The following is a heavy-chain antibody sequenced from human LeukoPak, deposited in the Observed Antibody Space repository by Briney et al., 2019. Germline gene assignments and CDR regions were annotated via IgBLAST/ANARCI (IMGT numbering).Heavy chain of an antibody. J-gene: IGHJ4*02. D-gene: IGHD6-19*01. CDR3: ARDKAGNRYFDS. CDR2: IVGSGASA. Sequence: GGSLRLSCAASGFTFSSYAMSWVRQAPGKGLEWVSAIVGSGASAYYADSVKGRFTISRDNSKNTLHLQMNSLRAEDAAVYYCARDKAGNRYFDSWGQGTLVTVSS. V-gene: IGHV3-23*01. CDR1: GFTFSSYA.